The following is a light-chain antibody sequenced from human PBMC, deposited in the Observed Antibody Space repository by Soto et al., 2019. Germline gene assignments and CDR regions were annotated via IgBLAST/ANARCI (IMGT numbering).Light chain of an antibody. CDR3: QQYSSSPT. CDR1: QSVSSGY. V-gene: IGKV3-20*01. J-gene: IGKJ1*01. CDR2: GAS. Sequence: EIVLTQSPGTLYLSPGERATLSCRASQSVSSGYLAWYQQKPGQTPSLLIYGASSRATGIPDRFSGSGSGTDFTLTISRLELEDFAVYYCQQYSSSPTFGQGTKVEVK.